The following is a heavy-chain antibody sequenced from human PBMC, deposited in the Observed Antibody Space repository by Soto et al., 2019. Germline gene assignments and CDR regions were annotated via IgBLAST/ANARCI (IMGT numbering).Heavy chain of an antibody. D-gene: IGHD4-17*01. CDR3: ARGRGGDYGGNSGYYDY. J-gene: IGHJ4*02. V-gene: IGHV3-33*01. CDR1: GFTFSGHG. CDR2: IWYDGSKK. Sequence: QVQLVESGGGVVQPGTSLRLSCAASGFTFSGHGMHWVRQAPGKGLEWMAVIWYDGSKKYYGDSVKGRFTISRDNSKNTLFLQMNSLRVEDTAMYYCARGRGGDYGGNSGYYDYWGQGTLVTVSS.